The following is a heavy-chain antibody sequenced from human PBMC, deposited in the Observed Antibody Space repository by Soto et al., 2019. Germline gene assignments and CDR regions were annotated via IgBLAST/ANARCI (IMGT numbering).Heavy chain of an antibody. V-gene: IGHV3-21*01. J-gene: IGHJ2*01. CDR2: ISSSSSYI. CDR3: ARANCSGGSCYPDTYWYFDL. CDR1: GFTFSSYS. Sequence: ESGGGLVKPGGSLRLSCAASGFTFSSYSMNWVRQAPGKGLEWVSSISSSSSYIYYADSVKGRFTISRDNAKNSLYLQMNSLRAEDTAVYYCARANCSGGSCYPDTYWYFDLWGRGTLVTVSS. D-gene: IGHD2-15*01.